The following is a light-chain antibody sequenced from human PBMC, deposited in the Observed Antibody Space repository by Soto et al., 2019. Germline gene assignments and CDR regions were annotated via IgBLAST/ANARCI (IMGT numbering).Light chain of an antibody. Sequence: IVLSLSPGTVSLTPGERATLSCRASQSVSSSFLAWYQQKVGQAPRLLIYGASSRATGVPDRFSGSGSGTDFTLTISRLEPEDFAVYYCQQYGSSPITFGQG. CDR3: QQYGSSPIT. J-gene: IGKJ5*01. V-gene: IGKV3-20*01. CDR1: QSVSSSF. CDR2: GAS.